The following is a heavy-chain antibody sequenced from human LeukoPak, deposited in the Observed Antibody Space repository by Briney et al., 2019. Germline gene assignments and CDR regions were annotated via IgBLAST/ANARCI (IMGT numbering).Heavy chain of an antibody. CDR3: ARAFGNSGGSAFDI. V-gene: IGHV4-34*01. D-gene: IGHD4-23*01. Sequence: SETLSLTCAVHGGSFSGYYWSWIRQPPGKGLEWIGEINHSGSTNYNPSLKSRVTISVDTSKNQFSLKLSSVTAADTAVYYCARAFGNSGGSAFDIWGQGTMVTVSS. J-gene: IGHJ3*02. CDR1: GGSFSGYY. CDR2: INHSGST.